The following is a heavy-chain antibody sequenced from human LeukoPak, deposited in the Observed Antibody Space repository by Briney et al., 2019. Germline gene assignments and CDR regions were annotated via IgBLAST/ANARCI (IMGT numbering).Heavy chain of an antibody. CDR3: ARQVTFGGVIVLFDY. CDR2: IYYSGST. CDR1: GGSISSYY. J-gene: IGHJ4*02. D-gene: IGHD3-16*02. V-gene: IGHV4-59*08. Sequence: KPSETLSLTCTVSGGSISSYYWSWIRQPPGKGLEWTGYIYYSGSTNYNPSLKSRVTISVDTSKNQFSLKLSSVTAADTAVYYCARQVTFGGVIVLFDYWGQGTLVTVSS.